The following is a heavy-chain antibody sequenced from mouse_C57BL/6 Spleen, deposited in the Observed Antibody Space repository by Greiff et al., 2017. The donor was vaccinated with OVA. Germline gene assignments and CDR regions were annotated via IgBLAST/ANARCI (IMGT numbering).Heavy chain of an antibody. J-gene: IGHJ2*01. CDR2: IWTGGGT. CDR3: ARNGDYSNLLYYFDY. Sequence: VKLVESGPGLVAPSQSLSITCTVSGFSLTSYAISWVRQPPGKGLEWLGVIWTGGGTNYNSALKSRLSISKDNSKSQVFLKMNSLQTDDTARYYCARNGDYSNLLYYFDYWGQGTTLTVSS. CDR1: GFSLTSYA. D-gene: IGHD2-5*01. V-gene: IGHV2-9-1*01.